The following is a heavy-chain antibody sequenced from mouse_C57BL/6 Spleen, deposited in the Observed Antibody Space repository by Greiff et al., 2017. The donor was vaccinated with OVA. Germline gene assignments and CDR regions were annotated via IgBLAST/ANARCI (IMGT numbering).Heavy chain of an antibody. CDR1: GFTFSDYY. Sequence: VQLKESEGGLVQPGSSMKLSCTASGFTFSDYYMAWVRQVPEKGLEWVANINYDGSSTYYLDSLKSRFIISRDNAKNILYLQMSSLKSEDTATYYCARDGNYGSSYEAMDYWGQGTSVTVSS. D-gene: IGHD1-1*01. V-gene: IGHV5-16*01. CDR2: INYDGSST. CDR3: ARDGNYGSSYEAMDY. J-gene: IGHJ4*01.